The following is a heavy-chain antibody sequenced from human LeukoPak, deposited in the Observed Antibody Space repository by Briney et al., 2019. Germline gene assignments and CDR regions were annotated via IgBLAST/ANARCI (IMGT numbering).Heavy chain of an antibody. Sequence: GGSLRLSCAAAGFTVSSNHMSWVRQAPGKGLEWVSSISSSSSYIYYADSVKGRFTISRDNAKNSLYLQMNSLRAEDTAVYYCAKPLRDYGDFDDAFDIWGQGTMVTVSS. J-gene: IGHJ3*02. D-gene: IGHD4-17*01. CDR2: ISSSSSYI. CDR3: AKPLRDYGDFDDAFDI. CDR1: GFTVSSNH. V-gene: IGHV3-21*01.